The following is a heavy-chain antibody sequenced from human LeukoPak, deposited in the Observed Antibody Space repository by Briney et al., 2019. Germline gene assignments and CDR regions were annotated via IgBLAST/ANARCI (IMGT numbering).Heavy chain of an antibody. CDR2: IYYSGST. V-gene: IGHV4-59*01. D-gene: IGHD1-1*01. Sequence: PSETLSLTCTVSGGSISSYYWSWIRQPPGKGLEWIGYIYYSGSTNYNPSLKSRVTISVDTSKNQFSLKLSSVTAADTAVYYCARICANWNGSAFDYWGQGTLVTVSS. CDR1: GGSISSYY. CDR3: ARICANWNGSAFDY. J-gene: IGHJ4*02.